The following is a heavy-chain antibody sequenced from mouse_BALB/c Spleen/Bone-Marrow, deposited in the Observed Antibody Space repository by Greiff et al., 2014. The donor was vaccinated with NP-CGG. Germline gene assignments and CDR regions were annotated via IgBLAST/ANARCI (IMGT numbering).Heavy chain of an antibody. CDR1: GYTFTSYV. V-gene: IGHV1-14*01. J-gene: IGHJ2*01. CDR3: AREGVDYFDY. Sequence: EVKLVESGPELVKPGASVKMSCKASGYTFTSYVMHWVKQKPGQGLEWIGYINPYSDGTKYNEKFKGKATLTSDKSSSTAYMELSSLTSEDSTVYYCAREGVDYFDYWGQGTTLTVSS. CDR2: INPYSDGT.